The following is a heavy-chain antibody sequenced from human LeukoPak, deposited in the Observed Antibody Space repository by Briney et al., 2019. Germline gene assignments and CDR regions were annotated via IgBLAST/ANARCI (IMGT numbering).Heavy chain of an antibody. J-gene: IGHJ4*02. V-gene: IGHV4-61*02. CDR3: ASGSVRLDY. Sequence: SETLSLTCTVSGDSISSSDNYWSWIRQPAGKGLEWIGRISPSGSTIYNPSLKSRVTLSVDTSKNQFSLKLTSVTAADTAIYYCASGSVRLDYWGQGTLVTVSS. CDR2: ISPSGST. D-gene: IGHD4-17*01. CDR1: GDSISSSDNY.